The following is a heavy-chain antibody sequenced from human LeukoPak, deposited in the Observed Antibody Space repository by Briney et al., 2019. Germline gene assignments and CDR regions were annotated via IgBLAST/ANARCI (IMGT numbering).Heavy chain of an antibody. CDR3: AKSVLRFLQWPSREGCSYYMYV. D-gene: IGHD3-3*01. V-gene: IGHV3-23*01. CDR2: VITSADHT. CDR1: GLTLSIEA. J-gene: IGHJ6*03. Sequence: GQSLTPACAPSGLTLSIEAVRCVRQPPGGGMEWVSTVITSADHTYYADSVKGRSSTHTDQSKTPPYLQMNCLLADGPAVNYCAKSVLRFLQWPSREGCSYYMYVWGIGTTVTVSS.